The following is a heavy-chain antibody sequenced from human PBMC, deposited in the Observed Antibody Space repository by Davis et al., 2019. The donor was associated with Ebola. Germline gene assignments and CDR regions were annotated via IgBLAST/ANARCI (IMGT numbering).Heavy chain of an antibody. Sequence: GGSLRLSCTGSGFSFSIYAMSWVRQPPGKGLEWISNIGGSGGNTNYADPVKGRFTISRDNSKNTLYLQMSSLRAEDTAVYYCAKDFWGGYYNTFDYWGQGALVTVSS. D-gene: IGHD3-3*01. CDR3: AKDFWGGYYNTFDY. J-gene: IGHJ4*02. CDR2: IGGSGGNT. CDR1: GFSFSIYA. V-gene: IGHV3-23*01.